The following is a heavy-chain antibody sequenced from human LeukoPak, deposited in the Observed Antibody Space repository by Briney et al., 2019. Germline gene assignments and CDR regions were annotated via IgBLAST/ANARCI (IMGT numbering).Heavy chain of an antibody. D-gene: IGHD2-2*01. CDR1: GFTFINAW. J-gene: IGHJ6*02. CDR2: IKDKTYGGTT. CDR3: TTGLNQLLYNYAMDV. Sequence: GGSLRLSCAASGFTFINAWMSWVRQAPGKGLEWVGRIKDKTYGGTTDYAAPVKGRFTISRDDSKNMLYLQMNSLKIEDTAVYYCTTGLNQLLYNYAMDVWGQGTTVTVSS. V-gene: IGHV3-15*01.